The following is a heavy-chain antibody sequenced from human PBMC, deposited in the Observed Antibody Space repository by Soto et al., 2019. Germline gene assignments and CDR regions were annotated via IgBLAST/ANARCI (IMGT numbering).Heavy chain of an antibody. D-gene: IGHD6-13*01. Sequence: QVQLQESGPGLVKPSGTLSLTCAVSGGSISSSNWWSWVRQPPGKGLEWIGEIYHSGSTNYNPSLKSRVTIPVHXSKNQFSLKLSSVTAADTAVYYCARAAAAGTTLDYWGQGTLVTVSS. J-gene: IGHJ4*02. CDR2: IYHSGST. CDR1: GGSISSSNW. V-gene: IGHV4-4*02. CDR3: ARAAAAGTTLDY.